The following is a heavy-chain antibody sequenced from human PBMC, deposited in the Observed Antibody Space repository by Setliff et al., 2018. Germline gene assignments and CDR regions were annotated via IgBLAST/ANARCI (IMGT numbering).Heavy chain of an antibody. CDR2: IKQDGSEK. D-gene: IGHD4-17*01. J-gene: IGHJ4*02. CDR1: GFSFGSYW. Sequence: LRLSCAASGFSFGSYWMTWVRQAPGKGLEWVATIKQDGSEKYYLDSVKGRFTISRDNAKNTLYLQMNSLRVEDTAVYYCAREVEDYGDNSLHYWGQGTLVTVSS. V-gene: IGHV3-7*01. CDR3: AREVEDYGDNSLHY.